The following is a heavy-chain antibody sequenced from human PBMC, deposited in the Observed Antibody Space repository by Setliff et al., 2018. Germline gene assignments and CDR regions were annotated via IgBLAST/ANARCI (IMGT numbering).Heavy chain of an antibody. CDR1: GYTFTSYD. D-gene: IGHD3-16*01. V-gene: IGHV1-2*04. Sequence: ASVKVSCKASGYTFTSYDINWVRQAPGQGLEWMGWINPKTGGTNLAQKFQGWVSMTRDTSITTAYMELSRLTSDDMAVYFCARSDHLVVDGFDVWGQGTMVTVS. J-gene: IGHJ3*01. CDR3: ARSDHLVVDGFDV. CDR2: INPKTGGT.